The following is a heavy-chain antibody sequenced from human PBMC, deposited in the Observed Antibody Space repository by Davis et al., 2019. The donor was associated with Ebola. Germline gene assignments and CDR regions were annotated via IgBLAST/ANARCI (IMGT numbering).Heavy chain of an antibody. Sequence: SETLSLTCAVYGGSFSGYYWSWIRQPPGKGLEWIGEINHSGSTNYNPSLKSRVTISVDTSKNQFSLKLSSVTAADTAVYYCARSITMVRGVSWFDPWGQGTLVTVSS. CDR3: ARSITMVRGVSWFDP. V-gene: IGHV4-34*01. D-gene: IGHD3-10*01. J-gene: IGHJ5*02. CDR1: GGSFSGYY. CDR2: INHSGST.